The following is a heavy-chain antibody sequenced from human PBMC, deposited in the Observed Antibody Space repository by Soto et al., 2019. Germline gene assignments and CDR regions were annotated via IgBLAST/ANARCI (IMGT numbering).Heavy chain of an antibody. CDR3: ARPHGGSSGWDNWFDP. CDR1: GGSISSYY. J-gene: IGHJ5*02. CDR2: IHYSGST. V-gene: IGHV4-59*01. D-gene: IGHD6-25*01. Sequence: SETLSLTCPVSGGSISSYYWSWIRQPPGKGLEWIGYIHYSGSTNYNPSLKSRVTISVDTSKNQFSLKLSSVTAADTAVYYCARPHGGSSGWDNWFDPWGQGTLVTVSS.